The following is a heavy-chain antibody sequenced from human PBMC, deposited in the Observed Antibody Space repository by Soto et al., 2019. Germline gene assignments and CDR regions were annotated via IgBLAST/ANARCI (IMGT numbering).Heavy chain of an antibody. J-gene: IGHJ6*02. D-gene: IGHD5-12*01. CDR3: VRNKATSMDV. V-gene: IGHV1-18*01. CDR2: INVYSGNT. CDR1: GYPFISYG. Sequence: QVLLVQSGGEVKKPGASVKVSCNTSGYPFISYGMSWVRQAPGQRPEWMGWINVYSGNTDSAQKFRDRLTVTTDTSESSAYKELRSMRGHETAVYYCVRNKATSMDVWAQGPRVPVSS.